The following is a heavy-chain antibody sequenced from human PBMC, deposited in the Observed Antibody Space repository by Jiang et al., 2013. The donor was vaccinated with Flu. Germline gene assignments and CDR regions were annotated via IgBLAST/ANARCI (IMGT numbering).Heavy chain of an antibody. CDR2: IDWDDDK. J-gene: IGHJ4*02. D-gene: IGHD4-17*01. CDR1: GFSLSTSGMC. Sequence: KPTQTLTLTCTFSGFSLSTSGMCVSWIRQPPGKALEWLARIDWDDDKYYSTSLKTRLTISKDTSKNQVVLTMTNMDPVDTATYYCARIQNDYGDIRPFDYWGQGTLVTVSS. CDR3: ARIQNDYGDIRPFDY. V-gene: IGHV2-70*11.